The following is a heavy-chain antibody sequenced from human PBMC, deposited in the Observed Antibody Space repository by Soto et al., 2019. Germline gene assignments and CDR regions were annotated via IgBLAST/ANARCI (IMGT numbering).Heavy chain of an antibody. CDR1: TFSSYS. CDR3: TRYEGGSYDNWFNP. CDR2: ISSGSAYI. J-gene: IGHJ5*02. Sequence: EVQLVESGGGLVKPGESLRLSCTFTFSSYSLNWVRQAPGKGLEWVSSISSGSAYIKYADSVKGRFTISRDNANNLLYLQRRSLRVDDSAVYDCTRYEGGSYDNWFNPWGQGTLVTVSS. D-gene: IGHD1-26*01. V-gene: IGHV3-21*01.